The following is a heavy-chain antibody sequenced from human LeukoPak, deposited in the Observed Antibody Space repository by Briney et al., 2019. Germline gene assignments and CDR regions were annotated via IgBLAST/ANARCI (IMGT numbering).Heavy chain of an antibody. Sequence: PSETLSLTCTISGGPITAYYWSWIRQPPGKGLEWIGYVYYTGSTNYNPSLNSRLSISLDTSKSQFSLRLTSVTAADTAVYYCATGQILLGSHYWGLGTLVTVSS. CDR2: VYYTGST. V-gene: IGHV4-59*01. D-gene: IGHD3-10*01. CDR1: GGPITAYY. J-gene: IGHJ4*02. CDR3: ATGQILLGSHY.